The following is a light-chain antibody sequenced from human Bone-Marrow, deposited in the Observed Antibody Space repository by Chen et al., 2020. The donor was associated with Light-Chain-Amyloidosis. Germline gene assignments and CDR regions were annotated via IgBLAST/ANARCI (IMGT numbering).Light chain of an antibody. J-gene: IGLJ3*02. CDR3: QVWDRSSDRPV. CDR2: DDS. CDR1: NIGSTS. Sequence: SYVLTQPSSVSVAPGQTATIACGGNNIGSTSVHWYKQTPGQAPLLVVYDDSDRPSGSPERLSGSNSGNTATLTISRVEAGDEADYYCQVWDRSSDRPVFGGGTKLTVL. V-gene: IGLV3-21*02.